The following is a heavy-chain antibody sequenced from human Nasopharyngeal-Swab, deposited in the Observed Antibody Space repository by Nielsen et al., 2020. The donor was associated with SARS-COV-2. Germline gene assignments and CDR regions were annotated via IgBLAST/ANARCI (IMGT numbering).Heavy chain of an antibody. D-gene: IGHD3-3*01. CDR3: ARREDTIFGVVTHFDY. CDR2: IYYSGST. Sequence: SETLSLTCTVSGGSISSGGYYWSWIRQRPGKGLEWIGYIYYSGSTYYNPSLKSRVTISVDTSKNQFSLKLSSVTAADTAVYYCARREDTIFGVVTHFDYWGQGTLVTVSS. J-gene: IGHJ4*02. V-gene: IGHV4-31*03. CDR1: GGSISSGGYY.